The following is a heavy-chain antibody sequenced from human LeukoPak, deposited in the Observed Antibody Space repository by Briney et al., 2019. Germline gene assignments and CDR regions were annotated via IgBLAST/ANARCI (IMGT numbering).Heavy chain of an antibody. J-gene: IGHJ4*02. Sequence: GASVKVSCKASGYTFTSYDINWVRQATGQGLEWMGWMNPNSGNTGYAQKFQGRVTMTRNTSISTAYMEPSSLRSEDTAVYYCAIRPSRIAVAGTEVDYWGQGTLVTVSS. V-gene: IGHV1-8*01. CDR3: AIRPSRIAVAGTEVDY. CDR1: GYTFTSYD. CDR2: MNPNSGNT. D-gene: IGHD6-19*01.